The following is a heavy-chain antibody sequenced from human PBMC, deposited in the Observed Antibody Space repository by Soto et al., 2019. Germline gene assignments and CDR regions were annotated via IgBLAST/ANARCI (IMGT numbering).Heavy chain of an antibody. V-gene: IGHV3-11*01. CDR2: ISGNGRII. J-gene: IGHJ4*02. CDR3: ARDFDADLRTDFDY. D-gene: IGHD4-17*01. Sequence: VQLVESGGGLVKPGGSLRLSCAASGFTFSDYYMNWIRQAPGKGLEWVSYISGNGRIIQYADSAKGRFTISRDNAKNSLYLQMNSLRAEDTALYYCARDFDADLRTDFDYWGQGTLVTVSS. CDR1: GFTFSDYY.